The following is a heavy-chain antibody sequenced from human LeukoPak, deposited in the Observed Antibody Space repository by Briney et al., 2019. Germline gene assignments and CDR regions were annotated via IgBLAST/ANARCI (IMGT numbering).Heavy chain of an antibody. CDR2: ISAYNGNT. D-gene: IGHD3-3*01. V-gene: IGHV1-18*01. CDR1: GYTFTSYG. J-gene: IGHJ5*02. Sequence: ASVKVSCKASGYTFTSYGISWVRQAPGQGLEWMGWISAYNGNTNYAQKPQGRVTMTTDTSTSTAYMELRSLRSDDTAVYYCAREEYDFWSGYSWFDPWGQGTLVTVSS. CDR3: AREEYDFWSGYSWFDP.